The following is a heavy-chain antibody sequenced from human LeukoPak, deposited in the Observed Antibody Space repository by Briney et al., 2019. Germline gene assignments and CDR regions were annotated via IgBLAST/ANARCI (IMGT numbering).Heavy chain of an antibody. D-gene: IGHD3-22*01. V-gene: IGHV3-30*02. Sequence: GGSLRLSCAASGFTFTSYGMRWVRQAPGKGLEWVAFIRYDGTNKYYADSVKGRFTISRDISKNTLYLQMNSLRAEDTAVYYCAKISFYDSSGYSDYWGQGTLVTVSS. CDR2: IRYDGTNK. CDR1: GFTFTSYG. J-gene: IGHJ4*02. CDR3: AKISFYDSSGYSDY.